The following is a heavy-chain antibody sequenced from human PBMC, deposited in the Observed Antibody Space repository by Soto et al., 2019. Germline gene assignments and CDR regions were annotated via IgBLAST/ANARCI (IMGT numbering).Heavy chain of an antibody. V-gene: IGHV3-7*01. CDR3: ARPLFDNSGYRECGY. Sequence: PGGSLRLSCAGSGFTLSDFWMSWVRLAPGKGLEWVANIKQDGSEKHYVDSVKGRFTISRDNTKNSLFLQMDSLGAEDTAIYYCARPLFDNSGYRECGYWGQGTLVTVSS. CDR2: IKQDGSEK. J-gene: IGHJ4*02. CDR1: GFTLSDFW. D-gene: IGHD3-22*01.